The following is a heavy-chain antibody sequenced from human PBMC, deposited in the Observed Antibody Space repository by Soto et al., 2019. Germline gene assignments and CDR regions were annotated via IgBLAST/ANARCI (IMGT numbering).Heavy chain of an antibody. Sequence: QVQLVESGGGVVQPGRSLRLSCAASGFTFSSYAMHWVRQAPGKGLEWVAVISYDGSNKYYADSVKGRFTISRDNSKNTLYLQMNSLRAEDTAVYYCARDPGGPKDYYYSGMDVWGQGTTVTVSS. CDR1: GFTFSSYA. CDR3: ARDPGGPKDYYYSGMDV. V-gene: IGHV3-30-3*01. J-gene: IGHJ6*02. D-gene: IGHD3-10*01. CDR2: ISYDGSNK.